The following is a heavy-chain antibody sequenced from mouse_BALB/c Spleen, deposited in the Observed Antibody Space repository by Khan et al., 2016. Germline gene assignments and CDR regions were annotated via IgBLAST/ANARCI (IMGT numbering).Heavy chain of an antibody. J-gene: IGHJ1*01. CDR1: GYTFTNYG. V-gene: IGHV9-3-1*01. D-gene: IGHD2-4*01. CDR3: ARDYDYDGDWYFDV. CDR2: MNTYTGES. Sequence: QIQLVQSGPELKKPGETVKISCKASGYTFTNYGMNWVKQAPGKGLKWMGWMNTYTGESTYADDCKGRFAFSLKSSARTAYLQINNLKNEDTATYFCARDYDYDGDWYFDVWGAGTTVTVSS.